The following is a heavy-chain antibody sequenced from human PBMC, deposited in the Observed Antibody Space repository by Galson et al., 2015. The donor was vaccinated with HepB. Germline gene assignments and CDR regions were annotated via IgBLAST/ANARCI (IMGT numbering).Heavy chain of an antibody. CDR2: IIPILGIA. D-gene: IGHD2-15*01. CDR3: ARGGRGYCSGGSCARGGFDY. Sequence: SVKVSCKASGGTFSSYAISWVRQAPGQGLEWMGGIIPILGIANYAQKFQGGVTITADKSTSTAYMELSSLRSEDTAGYYCARGGRGYCSGGSCARGGFDYWGQGTLVTVSS. CDR1: GGTFSSYA. J-gene: IGHJ4*02. V-gene: IGHV1-69*10.